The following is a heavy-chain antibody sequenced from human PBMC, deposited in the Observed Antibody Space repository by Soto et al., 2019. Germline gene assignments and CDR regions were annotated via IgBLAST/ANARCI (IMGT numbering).Heavy chain of an antibody. CDR3: ARGSLWWFDP. CDR2: INHSGST. D-gene: IGHD3-10*01. J-gene: IGHJ5*02. CDR1: GGSFSGYY. V-gene: IGHV4-34*01. Sequence: PSETLSLTCAVYGGSFSGYYWSWIRQPPGKGLEWIGEINHSGSTNYNPSLKSRVTISVDTSKNQFSLKLSSVTAADTAVYYCARGSLWWFDPWGQGTLVTVSS.